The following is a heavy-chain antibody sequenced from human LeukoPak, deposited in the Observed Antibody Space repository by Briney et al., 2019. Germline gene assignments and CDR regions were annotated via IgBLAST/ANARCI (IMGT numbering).Heavy chain of an antibody. CDR3: ARAITMVRGAFIRDY. CDR1: GFTFSSYS. V-gene: IGHV3-48*04. J-gene: IGHJ4*02. CDR2: ISSSSSTI. Sequence: GGSLRLSCAASGFTFSSYSMNWVRQAPGKGLEWVSYISSSSSTIYYADSVKGRFTISRDNAKNSLYLQMNSLRAEDTAVYYCARAITMVRGAFIRDYWGQGTLVTVSS. D-gene: IGHD3-10*01.